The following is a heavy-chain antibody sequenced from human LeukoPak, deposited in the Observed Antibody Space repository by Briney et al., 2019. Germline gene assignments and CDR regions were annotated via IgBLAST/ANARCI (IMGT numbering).Heavy chain of an antibody. Sequence: SETLSFTCAVYGGSFSGYYWSWICQPPGKGLEWIGEINHSGSTNYNPSLKSRVTISVDTSKNQFSLKLSSVTAADTAVYYCARGGGDSPYYFDYWGQGTLVTVSS. CDR3: ARGGGDSPYYFDY. V-gene: IGHV4-34*01. J-gene: IGHJ4*02. D-gene: IGHD5-12*01. CDR2: INHSGST. CDR1: GGSFSGYY.